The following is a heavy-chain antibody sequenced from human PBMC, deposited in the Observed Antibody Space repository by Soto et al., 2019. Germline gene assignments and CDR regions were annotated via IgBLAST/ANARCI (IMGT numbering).Heavy chain of an antibody. J-gene: IGHJ4*02. CDR2: IIPIFGTA. V-gene: IGHV1-69*13. CDR3: ARGAGSITIYQAIDY. Sequence: SVQVSCKASGGTFSSYSISWVRQAPGQGLEWMGWIIPIFGTANYAQKFQGRVTITADESTSTAYMELSSLRSEDTAVYYCARGAGSITIYQAIDYWGQGTLVTVSS. D-gene: IGHD3-9*01. CDR1: GGTFSSYS.